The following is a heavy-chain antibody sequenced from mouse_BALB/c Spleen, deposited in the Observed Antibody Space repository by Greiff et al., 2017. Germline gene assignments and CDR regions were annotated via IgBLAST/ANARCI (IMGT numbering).Heavy chain of an antibody. J-gene: IGHJ3*01. Sequence: EVQLVESGGGLVQPGGSLKLSCAASGFTFSSYTMSWVRQTPEKRLEWVAYISNGGGSTYYLDTVKGRFTISRDNAKNTLYLQMSSLKSEDTAMYYCARHHYGSFSWFAYWGQGTLVTVSA. V-gene: IGHV5-12-2*01. CDR3: ARHHYGSFSWFAY. D-gene: IGHD1-1*01. CDR1: GFTFSSYT. CDR2: ISNGGGST.